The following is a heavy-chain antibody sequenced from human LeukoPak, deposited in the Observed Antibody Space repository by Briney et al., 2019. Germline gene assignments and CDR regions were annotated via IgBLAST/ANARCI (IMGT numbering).Heavy chain of an antibody. CDR3: AVRNRSSWSPFDF. V-gene: IGHV1-18*01. D-gene: IGHD6-13*01. Sequence: GASVKVSCKASGYSFTSYGITWVRQAPGQGLEWMGWINPYNGNTNYAQKLQGRVTMTTDTSTSTAYMELRSLRSDDTAVYYCAVRNRSSWSPFDFWGQGTLVTVSS. CDR2: INPYNGNT. CDR1: GYSFTSYG. J-gene: IGHJ4*02.